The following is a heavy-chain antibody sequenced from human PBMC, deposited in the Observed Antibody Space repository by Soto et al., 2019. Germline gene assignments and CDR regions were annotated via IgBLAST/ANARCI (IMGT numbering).Heavy chain of an antibody. CDR3: ARSVPYYDSSGPFDY. CDR1: GFTFSDYY. J-gene: IGHJ4*02. D-gene: IGHD3-22*01. V-gene: IGHV3-11*01. Sequence: NPGGSLRLCCAASGFTFSDYYMSWIRQAPGKGLEWVSYISSSGSTIYYADSVKGRFTISRDNAKNSLYLQMNSLRAEDTAVYYCARSVPYYDSSGPFDYWGQGTLVTVSS. CDR2: ISSSGSTI.